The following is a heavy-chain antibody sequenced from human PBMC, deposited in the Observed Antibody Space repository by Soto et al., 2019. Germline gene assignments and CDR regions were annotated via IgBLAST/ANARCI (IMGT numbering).Heavy chain of an antibody. CDR2: IKFDGSEK. J-gene: IGHJ4*02. V-gene: IGHV3-7*03. D-gene: IGHD2-2*01. CDR3: VKDGGYCSSTTCYSPRNHYFDS. Sequence: LRLSCAASGFTFSDYWMSWVRQAPGKGPEWVANIKFDGSEKQYVDSVKGRFSISRDNSRNSLFLQMNSLRAGDTAVYYCVKDGGYCSSTTCYSPRNHYFDSWGQGTLVTVSS. CDR1: GFTFSDYW.